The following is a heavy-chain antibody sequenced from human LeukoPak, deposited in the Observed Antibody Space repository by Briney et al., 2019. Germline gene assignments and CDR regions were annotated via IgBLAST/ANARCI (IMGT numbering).Heavy chain of an antibody. Sequence: PGGSLRLSCAASGFTFSSYGMSWVRQAPGKGLEWVSAISGSGGSTYYADSMKGRFTISRDNSKNTLYLQMNSLRAEDTAVYYCARDSGNYLDAFDIWGQGTMVTVSS. J-gene: IGHJ3*02. CDR2: ISGSGGST. CDR1: GFTFSSYG. CDR3: ARDSGNYLDAFDI. D-gene: IGHD1-7*01. V-gene: IGHV3-23*01.